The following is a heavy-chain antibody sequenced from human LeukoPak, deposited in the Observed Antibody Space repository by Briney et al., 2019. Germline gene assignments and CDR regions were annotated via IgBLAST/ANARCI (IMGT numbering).Heavy chain of an antibody. CDR3: GRVGLRAYIDV. Sequence: GGSLRLSCAVSGFTFRSYAMKWVRQAPGKGLEWVSAITADGSSTHYTISVKGRFIISRDTPKNTLYLQMNNLRAEDTAVYFCGRVGLRAYIDVCGKGNTVSVSS. CDR2: ITADGSST. CDR1: GFTFRSYA. V-gene: IGHV3-23*01. J-gene: IGHJ6*03. D-gene: IGHD3-16*01.